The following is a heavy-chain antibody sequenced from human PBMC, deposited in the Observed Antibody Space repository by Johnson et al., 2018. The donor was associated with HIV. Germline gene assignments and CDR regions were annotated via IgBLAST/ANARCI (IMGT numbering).Heavy chain of an antibody. V-gene: IGHV3-30*19. CDR1: GFTVSSNY. Sequence: QMLLVESGGGVVQPGGSLRLSCAASGFTVSSNYMSWVRQAPGKGLEWVAVISYDGSNKYYADSVKGRFTISRDNSKNTLYLQMGSLRAEDMAVYYCARASGEWDAFDIWGQGTVVTVSS. J-gene: IGHJ3*02. CDR2: ISYDGSNK. D-gene: IGHD3-10*01. CDR3: ARASGEWDAFDI.